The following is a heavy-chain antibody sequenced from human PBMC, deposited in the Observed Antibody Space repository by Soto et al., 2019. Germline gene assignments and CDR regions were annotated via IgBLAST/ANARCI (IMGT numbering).Heavy chain of an antibody. D-gene: IGHD3-22*01. J-gene: IGHJ4*02. Sequence: SQTLSLPCAISGDSVSSNSSAWNFIRQSPSRGLEWLGRAYYRSKWYNHYAVSVKGRITVNPDTSKNQFSLQLNSVTPEDTAVYYCARSGPGGYIDYWGQGTLVTVSS. V-gene: IGHV6-1*01. CDR3: ARSGPGGYIDY. CDR1: GDSVSSNSSA. CDR2: AYYRSKWYN.